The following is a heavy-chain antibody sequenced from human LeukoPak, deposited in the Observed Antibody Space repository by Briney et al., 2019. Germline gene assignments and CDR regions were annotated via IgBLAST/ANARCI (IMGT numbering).Heavy chain of an antibody. CDR1: GYTFTGYY. Sequence: ASVKVSCKASGYTFTGYYMHWVRQAPGQGLEWMGWINPNSGGTNYAQKFQGWVTMTRDTSISTAYMELSRLRSDDTAVYYCARVVGTITIFGVAPELGFDYWGQGTLVTVSS. J-gene: IGHJ4*02. D-gene: IGHD3-3*01. CDR2: INPNSGGT. V-gene: IGHV1-2*04. CDR3: ARVVGTITIFGVAPELGFDY.